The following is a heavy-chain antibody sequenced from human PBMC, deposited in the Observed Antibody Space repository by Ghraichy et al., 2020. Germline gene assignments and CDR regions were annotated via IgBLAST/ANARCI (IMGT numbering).Heavy chain of an antibody. D-gene: IGHD2-2*01. CDR1: GGSFSGYY. Sequence: SETLSLTCAVYGGSFSGYYWSWIRQPPGKGLEWIGEINHSGSTNYNPSLKSRVTISVDTSKNQFSLKLSSVTAADTAVYYCARRPAAVDYWGQGTLVTVSS. CDR3: ARRPAAVDY. V-gene: IGHV4-34*01. J-gene: IGHJ4*02. CDR2: INHSGST.